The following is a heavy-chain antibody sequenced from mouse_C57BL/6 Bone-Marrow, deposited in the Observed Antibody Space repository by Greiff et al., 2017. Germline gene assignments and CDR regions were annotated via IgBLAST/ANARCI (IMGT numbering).Heavy chain of an antibody. V-gene: IGHV1-82*01. Sequence: VQLQQSGPELVKPGASVKISCKASGYAFSSSWMNWVKQRPGKGLEWIGRIYPGDGDTNYNGKFKGKATLTADKSSSTAYMQLSSLTSEDSAVYFCAREHITTVVAEDYGGQGTTLTVSS. CDR2: IYPGDGDT. CDR1: GYAFSSSW. D-gene: IGHD1-1*01. J-gene: IGHJ2*01. CDR3: AREHITTVVAEDY.